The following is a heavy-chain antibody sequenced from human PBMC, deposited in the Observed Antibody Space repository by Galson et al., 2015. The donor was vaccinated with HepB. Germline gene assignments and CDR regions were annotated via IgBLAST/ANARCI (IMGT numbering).Heavy chain of an antibody. V-gene: IGHV3-30*18. CDR1: GFTFSSYG. J-gene: IGHJ4*02. D-gene: IGHD5-18*01. CDR2: ISYDGSNK. Sequence: SLRLSCAASGFTFSSYGMHWVRQAPGKGLEWVAVISYDGSNKYYADSVKGRFTISRDNSKNTLYLQMNSLRAEDTAVYYCAKEGGSYGYLRSGDYFDYWGQGTLVTVSS. CDR3: AKEGGSYGYLRSGDYFDY.